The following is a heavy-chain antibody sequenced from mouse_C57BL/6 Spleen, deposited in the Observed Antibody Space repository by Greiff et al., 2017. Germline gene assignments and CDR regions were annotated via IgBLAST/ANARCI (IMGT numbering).Heavy chain of an antibody. V-gene: IGHV1-20*01. CDR3: ARLGIYYGGGDYFDY. J-gene: IGHJ2*01. CDR1: GYSFTGYF. CDR2: INPYNGDT. Sequence: VKPGDSVKISCKASGYSFTGYFMNWVMQSHGKSLEWIGRINPYNGDTFYNQKFKGKATLTVDKSSSTAHMELRSLTSEDSAVYYCARLGIYYGGGDYFDYWGQGTTLTVSS. D-gene: IGHD2-13*01.